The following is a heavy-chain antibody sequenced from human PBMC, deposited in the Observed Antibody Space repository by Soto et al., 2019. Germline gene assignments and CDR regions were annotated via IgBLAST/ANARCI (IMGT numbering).Heavy chain of an antibody. CDR1: GFTFSSYE. CDR2: ISSSGSTI. Sequence: GGSLRLSCAASGFTFSSYEMNWVRQAPGKGLEWVSYISSSGSTIYYADSVKGRFTTSRDNAKNSLYLQMNSLRAEDTAVYYCARRNPRIAARPFDYWGQGTLVTVSS. V-gene: IGHV3-48*03. CDR3: ARRNPRIAARPFDY. J-gene: IGHJ4*02. D-gene: IGHD6-6*01.